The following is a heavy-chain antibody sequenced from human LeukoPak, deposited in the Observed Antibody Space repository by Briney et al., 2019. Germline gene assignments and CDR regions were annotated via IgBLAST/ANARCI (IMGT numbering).Heavy chain of an antibody. CDR1: GGSISSSSSY. D-gene: IGHD3-3*01. CDR3: ARGPDSFLEQPDYYYYGMDV. Sequence: SETLSLTCTVSGGSISSSSSYWGWIRQPPGRGLEWIGSISYSGSTYYNPSLKSRVTISGDTSKNQFSLKLSSVTAADTAVYYCARGPDSFLEQPDYYYYGMDVWGQGTTVTVSS. CDR2: ISYSGST. V-gene: IGHV4-39*01. J-gene: IGHJ6*02.